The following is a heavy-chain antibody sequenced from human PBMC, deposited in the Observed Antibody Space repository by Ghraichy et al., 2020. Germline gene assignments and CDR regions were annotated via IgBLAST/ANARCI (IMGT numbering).Heavy chain of an antibody. V-gene: IGHV4-34*01. CDR1: GGSFSGYY. D-gene: IGHD3-22*01. Sequence: SETLSLTCAVYGGSFSGYYWSWIRQPPGKGLEWIGEINHSGSTNYNPSLKSRVTISVDTSKNQFSLKLSSVSAADTAVYYCARTPPRRYYDSSGYHYFDYRGQGTLVTVSS. J-gene: IGHJ4*02. CDR2: INHSGST. CDR3: ARTPPRRYYDSSGYHYFDY.